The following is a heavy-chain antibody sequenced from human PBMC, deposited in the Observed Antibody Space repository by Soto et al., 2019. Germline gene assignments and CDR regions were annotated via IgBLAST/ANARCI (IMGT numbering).Heavy chain of an antibody. D-gene: IGHD4-17*01. J-gene: IGHJ6*03. V-gene: IGHV3-48*01. Sequence: GGSLRLSCAASGFTFSSYSMNWVRQAPGKGLEWVSYISSSSSTIYYADSVKGRLTISRDNAKNSLYLQMNSLRAEDTAVYYCASRTTAPLGYYYYMDGWGKGTTVTVSS. CDR2: ISSSSSTI. CDR1: GFTFSSYS. CDR3: ASRTTAPLGYYYYMDG.